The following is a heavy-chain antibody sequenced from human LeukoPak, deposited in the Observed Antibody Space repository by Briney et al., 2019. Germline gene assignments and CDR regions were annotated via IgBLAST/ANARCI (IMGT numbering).Heavy chain of an antibody. Sequence: GGSLRLSCAASGFTFSSYAMHWVRQAPGKGLEYVSAISSNGGSTYYANSVKGRFTISRDNSKNTLYLQMGSLRAEDMAVYYCARGVGEAIFGVVTYYFDYWGQGTLVTVSS. J-gene: IGHJ4*02. V-gene: IGHV3-64*01. D-gene: IGHD3-3*01. CDR2: ISSNGGST. CDR3: ARGVGEAIFGVVTYYFDY. CDR1: GFTFSSYA.